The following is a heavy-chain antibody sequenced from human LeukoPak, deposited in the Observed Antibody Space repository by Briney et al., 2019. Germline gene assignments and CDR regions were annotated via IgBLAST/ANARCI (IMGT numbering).Heavy chain of an antibody. Sequence: SGGSLRLSCAASGFTFSDYYMSWIRQAPGKGLEWLAYISNSGDTRKYADSVTGRFTISRDNAKNSVFLQMNSLRAEDSGVYYCAREGPRLTYDYWGQGTLVTVSS. V-gene: IGHV3-11*01. CDR3: AREGPRLTYDY. J-gene: IGHJ4*02. CDR2: ISNSGDTR. CDR1: GFTFSDYY.